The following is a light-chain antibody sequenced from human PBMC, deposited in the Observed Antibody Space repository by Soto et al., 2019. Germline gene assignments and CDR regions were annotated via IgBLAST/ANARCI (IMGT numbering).Light chain of an antibody. CDR2: DVS. CDR3: CSYAGSYTYVV. J-gene: IGLJ2*01. Sequence: QSALTQPRSVSGSPGQSVTISCTGTSNDVGGYNFVSWYQQHPGKAPKVMIYDVSERPSGVPDRFSGSKSGNTASLTISGLQAEDEADYYCCSYAGSYTYVVFGGGTKLTVL. V-gene: IGLV2-11*01. CDR1: SNDVGGYNF.